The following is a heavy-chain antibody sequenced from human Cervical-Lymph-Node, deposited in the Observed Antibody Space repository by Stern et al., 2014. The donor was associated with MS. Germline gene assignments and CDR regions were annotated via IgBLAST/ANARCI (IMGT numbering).Heavy chain of an antibody. J-gene: IGHJ4*02. D-gene: IGHD3-16*01. Sequence: VQLVESGGGAVQPGKSLRLSCAASGFTFRNYAMHWVRQAPGKGLEGVAGISHDGNEKYYADSLRGRFTISRDNSRNTLYLQMNSLGADDTAVYYCAREGEKASTTAFDSWGQGTLVTVS. V-gene: IGHV3-30*01. CDR3: AREGEKASTTAFDS. CDR1: GFTFRNYA. CDR2: ISHDGNEK.